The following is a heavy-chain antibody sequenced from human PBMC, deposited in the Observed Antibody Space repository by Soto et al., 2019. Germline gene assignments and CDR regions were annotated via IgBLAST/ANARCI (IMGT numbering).Heavy chain of an antibody. J-gene: IGHJ4*02. CDR1: GFSVSTNGVG. CDR3: ARRRDVTYALDY. Sequence: QITLKESGPTLVKPTQTLTLTCTFSGFSVSTNGVGVGWIRQPPGKALEWLALIYWDGDKRYSPSLRSRLTLTKDTSKNQVVLTMTNMDPVDTATYYCARRRDVTYALDYWGQGTLVTVAS. V-gene: IGHV2-5*02. CDR2: IYWDGDK. D-gene: IGHD2-21*02.